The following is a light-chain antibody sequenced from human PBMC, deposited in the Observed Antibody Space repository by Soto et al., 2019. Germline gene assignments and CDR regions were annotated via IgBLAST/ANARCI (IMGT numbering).Light chain of an antibody. J-gene: IGKJ2*01. CDR2: WAS. V-gene: IGKV4-1*01. CDR3: HQYYDPPYT. Sequence: IVMTQSPDSSAVSLGERATINCKSSQSVYSSSSSYKNHLAWYQQKPGQPPKLLIYWASTRESGVPDRFSGSGSKTDFTLTISRLQAEDVAIYYCHQYYDPPYTFGQGTKLEI. CDR1: QSVYSSSSSYKNH.